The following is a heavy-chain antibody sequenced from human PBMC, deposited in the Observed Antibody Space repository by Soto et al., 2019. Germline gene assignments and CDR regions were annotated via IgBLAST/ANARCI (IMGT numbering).Heavy chain of an antibody. CDR3: ARGCYYDGSGYYCSWDNWFDP. CDR2: IWYDGSNK. D-gene: IGHD3-22*01. Sequence: PWGSLRLSCAASGFTFSSYGMHWVRQAPGKGLEWVAVIWYDGSNKYYADSVKGRFTISRDNSKNTLYLQMNSLRAEDTAVYYCARGCYYDGSGYYCSWDNWFDPWGQGTLVTVSS. J-gene: IGHJ5*02. CDR1: GFTFSSYG. V-gene: IGHV3-33*01.